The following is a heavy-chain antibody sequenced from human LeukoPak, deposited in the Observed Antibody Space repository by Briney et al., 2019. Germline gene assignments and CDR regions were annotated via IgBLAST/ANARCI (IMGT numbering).Heavy chain of an antibody. CDR1: GLTFSSYA. CDR2: ISGSGGSS. Sequence: GGSLRLSCAASGLTFSSYAMSWVRQAPGKGLEWVSAISGSGGSSYYTDSVKGRFTISRDNSKSTLYLQMNSLRAEDTAVYYCVKVAKATGETYQFDYWGQGTLVAVSS. CDR3: VKVAKATGETYQFDY. V-gene: IGHV3-23*01. D-gene: IGHD7-27*01. J-gene: IGHJ4*02.